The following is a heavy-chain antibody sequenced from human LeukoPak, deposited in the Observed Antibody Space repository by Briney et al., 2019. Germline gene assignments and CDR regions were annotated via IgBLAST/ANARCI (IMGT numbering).Heavy chain of an antibody. J-gene: IGHJ6*03. CDR3: ARGRLAARSRVMDV. Sequence: SVKVSCKASGGTFSSYAISWVRQAPGQGLEWMGGIIPILGTANYAQKFQGRVTITTDESTSTAYMELSSLRSEDTAVYYCARGRLAARSRVMDVWGKGTTVTVSS. CDR1: GGTFSSYA. V-gene: IGHV1-69*05. CDR2: IIPILGTA. D-gene: IGHD6-6*01.